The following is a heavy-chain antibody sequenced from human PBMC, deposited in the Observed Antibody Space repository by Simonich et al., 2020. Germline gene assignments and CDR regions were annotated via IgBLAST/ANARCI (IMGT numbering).Heavy chain of an antibody. Sequence: EVQLVESGGGLVQPGGSLRLSCAASGFTFSSYWMHWVRQAPGTGLGWVSRINSYGSSTSYPDSVKGRFSISRDNAKNTLYLQMNSLRAEDTAVYYCARDYSNYDAFDIWGQGTMVTVSS. V-gene: IGHV3-74*01. CDR1: GFTFSSYW. D-gene: IGHD4-4*01. CDR2: INSYGSST. J-gene: IGHJ3*02. CDR3: ARDYSNYDAFDI.